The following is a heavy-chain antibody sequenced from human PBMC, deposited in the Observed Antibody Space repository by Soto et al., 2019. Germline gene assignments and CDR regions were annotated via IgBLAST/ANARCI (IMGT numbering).Heavy chain of an antibody. CDR2: ISYDGSNK. CDR1: GFTFSSYA. CDR3: ARDLNPQYYDFWSGLDY. Sequence: SLRLSCAASGFTFSSYAMHWVRQAPGKGLEWVAVISYDGSNKYYADSVKGRFTISRDNSKNTLYLQMNSLRAEDTAVYYCARDLNPQYYDFWSGLDYWGQGTLVTVSS. D-gene: IGHD3-3*01. V-gene: IGHV3-30-3*01. J-gene: IGHJ4*02.